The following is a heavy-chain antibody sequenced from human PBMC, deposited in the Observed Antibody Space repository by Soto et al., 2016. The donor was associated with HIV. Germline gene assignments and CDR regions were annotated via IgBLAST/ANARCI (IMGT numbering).Heavy chain of an antibody. J-gene: IGHJ4*02. CDR2: ISRSSTYT. CDR1: EFTFRTYS. Sequence: EVQLVESGGGLVKPGESLRLSCTGSEFTFRTYSMNWVRQAPGKGLEWVSSISRSSTYTYYADSVKGRFTISRDNAKNLLYLQMNSLRAEDMAVYYCARAETYSSSYQDWGQGTLVTVSS. V-gene: IGHV3-21*01. CDR3: ARAETYSSSYQD. D-gene: IGHD6-13*01.